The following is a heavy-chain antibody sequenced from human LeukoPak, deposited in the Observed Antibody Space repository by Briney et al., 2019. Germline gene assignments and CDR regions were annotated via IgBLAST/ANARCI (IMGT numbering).Heavy chain of an antibody. Sequence: GGSLRLSCVVSGFSFSDYLMSWVRQAPGKGLEWVANIKKDGSEKYYVDSVKGRFTISRDNAKNSLYLQMNSLRAEDTAVYYCAREGIEYSSSSRDYWGQGTLVTVSS. CDR2: IKKDGSEK. CDR3: AREGIEYSSSSRDY. J-gene: IGHJ4*02. CDR1: GFSFSDYL. V-gene: IGHV3-7*01. D-gene: IGHD6-6*01.